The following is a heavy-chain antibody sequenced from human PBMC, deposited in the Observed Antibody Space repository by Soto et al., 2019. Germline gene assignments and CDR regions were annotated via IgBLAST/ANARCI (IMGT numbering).Heavy chain of an antibody. V-gene: IGHV3-21*01. CDR3: VRVSYGSGRYYPFDY. J-gene: IGHJ4*02. CDR2: INGGGHYK. CDR1: GFSLSPCN. Sequence: PVGSLSLSCATSGFSLSPCNWTWARRAPGKGLECVSSINGGGHYKYDAGSVEGRFASSRDNRKNSLYLQVDSLRGEDTAVDYCVRVSYGSGRYYPFDYGGQGTRVTVSS. D-gene: IGHD3-10*01.